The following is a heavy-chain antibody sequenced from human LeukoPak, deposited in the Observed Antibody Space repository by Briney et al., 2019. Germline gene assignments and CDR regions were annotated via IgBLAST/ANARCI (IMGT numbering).Heavy chain of an antibody. Sequence: GASVKVSCKASGYTFTGYYMHWVRQAPGQGLEWMGWISPNSGGTNYAQKFQGRVTMTRDTSISTAYMELSRLRSDDTAVYYCAGEHDSSGYYDRFQHWGQGTLVTVSS. V-gene: IGHV1-2*02. CDR1: GYTFTGYY. J-gene: IGHJ1*01. D-gene: IGHD3-22*01. CDR3: AGEHDSSGYYDRFQH. CDR2: ISPNSGGT.